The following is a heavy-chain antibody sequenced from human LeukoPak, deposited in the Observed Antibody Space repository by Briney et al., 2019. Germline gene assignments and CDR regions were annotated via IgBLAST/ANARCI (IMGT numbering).Heavy chain of an antibody. D-gene: IGHD3-16*01. Sequence: GSLRLSCAASGFTVSSNYMSWVRQAPGKGREWVSVIYSGGSTYYADSVKGRFTISRDNSKNTLYLQMNSLRAEDTAVYYCARDGGGYVWGSPWDYWGQGTLVTVSS. CDR2: IYSGGST. J-gene: IGHJ4*02. CDR3: ARDGGGYVWGSPWDY. V-gene: IGHV3-53*01. CDR1: GFTVSSNY.